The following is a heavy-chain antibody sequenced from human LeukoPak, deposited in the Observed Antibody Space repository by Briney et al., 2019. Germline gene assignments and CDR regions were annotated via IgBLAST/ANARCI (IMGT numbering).Heavy chain of an antibody. J-gene: IGHJ4*02. CDR1: GFTFSSYA. Sequence: PGGSLRLSCAASGFTFSSYAMSWVRQAPGKGLEWVAVISYDGRNEYYADSVQGRFIISRDNSKNTLFLQMNSLRAEDAAVYYCAREEKSGWYDYWGQGTLVTVSS. V-gene: IGHV3-30*04. CDR2: ISYDGRNE. D-gene: IGHD6-19*01. CDR3: AREEKSGWYDY.